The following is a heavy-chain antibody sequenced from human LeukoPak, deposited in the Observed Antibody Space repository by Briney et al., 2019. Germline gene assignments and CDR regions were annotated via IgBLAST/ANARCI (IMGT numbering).Heavy chain of an antibody. CDR1: GFTFDDYA. CDR3: AKARGIAAAAYYFDY. CDR2: ISWNSGSI. J-gene: IGHJ4*02. Sequence: GGSLRLSCAASGFTFDDYAMHWVRQAPGKGLEWVSGISWNSGSIVYADSVKGRFTISRDNAKNSLYLKMNSLRAEDTALYYCAKARGIAAAAYYFDYWGQGTLVTVSS. D-gene: IGHD6-13*01. V-gene: IGHV3-9*01.